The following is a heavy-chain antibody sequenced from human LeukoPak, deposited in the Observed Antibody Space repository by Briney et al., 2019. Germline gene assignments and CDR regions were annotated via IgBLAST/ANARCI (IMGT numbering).Heavy chain of an antibody. V-gene: IGHV3-23*01. D-gene: IGHD2-15*01. J-gene: IGHJ4*02. CDR1: GGSFSGYY. CDR2: ISGSGEST. Sequence: PSETLSLTCAVYGGSFSGYYWSWIRQAPGKGLEWVSAISGSGESTYYADSVKGRLTISRDNSKNTLYLHMNSLRAEDTAVYYCAKGGYCSGGSCYNKVDYWGQGTLVTVSS. CDR3: AKGGYCSGGSCYNKVDY.